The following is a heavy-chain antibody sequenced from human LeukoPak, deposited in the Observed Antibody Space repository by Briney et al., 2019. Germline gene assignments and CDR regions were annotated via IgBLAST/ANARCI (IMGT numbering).Heavy chain of an antibody. V-gene: IGHV1-8*01. D-gene: IGHD2-2*01. Sequence: ASVKVSCKASGYTFTSYDINWVRQATGQGLEWMGWMNPNSGNTGYAQKFQGRVTMTRNTSISTAYMELSSLRSEDTAVYYCARGDVTAAPNYYYYYGMDVWGQGTTVTVPS. J-gene: IGHJ6*02. CDR1: GYTFTSYD. CDR2: MNPNSGNT. CDR3: ARGDVTAAPNYYYYYGMDV.